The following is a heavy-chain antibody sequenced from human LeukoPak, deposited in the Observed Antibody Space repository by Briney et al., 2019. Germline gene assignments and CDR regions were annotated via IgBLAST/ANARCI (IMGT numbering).Heavy chain of an antibody. J-gene: IGHJ4*02. CDR1: GFTFSSYA. V-gene: IGHV3-23*01. Sequence: GGSLRLSCAASGFTFSSYAMSWVRQAPGKGLEWVSAISGGGGSTYYADSVKGRFTISRDNSKNTLYLQMNSLRAEDTAVYYCAKDYCSSTSCTIFDYWGQGTLVTVSS. CDR3: AKDYCSSTSCTIFDY. D-gene: IGHD2-2*01. CDR2: ISGGGGST.